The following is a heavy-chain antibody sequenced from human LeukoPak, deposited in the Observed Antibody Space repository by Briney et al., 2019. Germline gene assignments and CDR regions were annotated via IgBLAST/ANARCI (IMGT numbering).Heavy chain of an antibody. CDR2: VRGSPYGATT. J-gene: IGHJ4*02. CDR3: TRGKDGGNTYYYDY. CDR1: GFIFRDFA. D-gene: IGHD4-23*01. Sequence: GGSLRLSCTTAGFIFRDFAMTWVGQAPGKGLKWVGFVRGSPYGATTEYAASVKGGFTISRDDSKSIAYLQMNSLKTEDTGVYYCTRGKDGGNTYYYDYWGQGTLVIVSS. V-gene: IGHV3-49*04.